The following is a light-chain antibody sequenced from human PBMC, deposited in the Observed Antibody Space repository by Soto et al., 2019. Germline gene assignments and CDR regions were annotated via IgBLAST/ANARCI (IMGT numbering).Light chain of an antibody. V-gene: IGKV2-28*01. CDR2: LGS. Sequence: DIVMTQSPLSLPVTPGEPASITCRSSQSLLHSNGYNYLDWYLQKPGQSPQLLIYLGSNRASGVPDRFSGSGSGTDFPLKISRVEAEDVGVYYCMQALHPPTFGPGTKVDIK. J-gene: IGKJ3*01. CDR3: MQALHPPT. CDR1: QSLLHSNGYNY.